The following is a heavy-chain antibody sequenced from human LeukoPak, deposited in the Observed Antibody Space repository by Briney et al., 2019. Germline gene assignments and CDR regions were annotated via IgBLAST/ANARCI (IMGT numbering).Heavy chain of an antibody. CDR1: GGSFSGYY. CDR3: ARVQYSSGFDY. J-gene: IGHJ4*02. CDR2: INHSGST. Sequence: TSETLSLTCAVYGGSFSGYYWSWIRQPPGKGLEWIGEINHSGSTNYNPSLKSRVTISVDTSKNQFSLKLSSVTAADTAVYYCARVQYSSGFDYWGQGTLVTVSS. D-gene: IGHD6-19*01. V-gene: IGHV4-34*01.